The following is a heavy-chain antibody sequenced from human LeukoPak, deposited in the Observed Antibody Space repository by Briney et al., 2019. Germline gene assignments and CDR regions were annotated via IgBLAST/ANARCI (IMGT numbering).Heavy chain of an antibody. V-gene: IGHV4-59*01. D-gene: IGHD3-3*01. Sequence: PSETLSLTCTVSGGSISSYYWSWIRQPPGKGLEWIGYIYYSGSTNYNPSLKSRVTISVDTSENQFSLKLSSVTAADTAVYYCARSITIFGVVTQTRFFDYWGQGTLVTVSS. CDR1: GGSISSYY. CDR3: ARSITIFGVVTQTRFFDY. CDR2: IYYSGST. J-gene: IGHJ4*02.